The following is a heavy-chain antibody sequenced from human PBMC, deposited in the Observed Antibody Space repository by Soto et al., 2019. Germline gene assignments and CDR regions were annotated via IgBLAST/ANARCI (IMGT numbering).Heavy chain of an antibody. Sequence: PGGSLRLSCTASGFTFSTYSMNWVRQAPGKGLEWVSYISSSSGSLYYADSVKGRFTISRDNARNSLYLQMNSLRDDDTALYYCAREEVPAANYGMDVWGQGTTVTVSS. D-gene: IGHD2-2*01. V-gene: IGHV3-48*02. CDR3: AREEVPAANYGMDV. CDR2: ISSSSGSL. CDR1: GFTFSTYS. J-gene: IGHJ6*02.